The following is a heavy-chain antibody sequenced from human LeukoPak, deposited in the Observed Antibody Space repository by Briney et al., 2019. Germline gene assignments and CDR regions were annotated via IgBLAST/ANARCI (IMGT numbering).Heavy chain of an antibody. CDR2: IYHSGST. D-gene: IGHD3-22*01. Sequence: TSGTLSLTCAVSGGSTSSSNWWSWVRQPPGKGLEWIGEIYHSGSTNYNPSLKSRVTISVDKSKNQFSLKLSSVTAADTAVYYCASLSYYYDSSGYYFDYWGQGTLVTVSS. CDR1: GGSTSSSNW. V-gene: IGHV4-4*02. J-gene: IGHJ4*02. CDR3: ASLSYYYDSSGYYFDY.